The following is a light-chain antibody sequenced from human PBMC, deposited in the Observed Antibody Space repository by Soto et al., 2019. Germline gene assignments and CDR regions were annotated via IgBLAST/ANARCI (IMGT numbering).Light chain of an antibody. CDR1: QSLLHRNGYNY. CDR2: LGS. CDR3: MQALQTPRT. J-gene: IGKJ1*01. V-gene: IGKV2-28*01. Sequence: DIVMTQSPLSLPVTPGEPASISCRSSQSLLHRNGYNYLDWYLQKAGQSPQLLIYLGSNRASGVPDRFSGSGSGTDSTLKISRVEAEDVGVYYCMQALQTPRTFGQGTKV.